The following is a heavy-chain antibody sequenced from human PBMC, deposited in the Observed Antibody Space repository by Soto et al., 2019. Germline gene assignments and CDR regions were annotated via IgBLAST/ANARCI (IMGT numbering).Heavy chain of an antibody. J-gene: IGHJ4*02. Sequence: GASLKISCKTCGHCFLNYWIGWVRQMPGKGLEWMGIIYPGDSDARYRPSFQGQVTISADKSISTVYLQWSSLKASDTAMYYCARHIVDTSMTASFNYCGQGTHVTVSS. CDR3: ARHIVDTSMTASFNY. CDR1: GHCFLNYW. D-gene: IGHD5-18*01. V-gene: IGHV5-51*01. CDR2: IYPGDSDA.